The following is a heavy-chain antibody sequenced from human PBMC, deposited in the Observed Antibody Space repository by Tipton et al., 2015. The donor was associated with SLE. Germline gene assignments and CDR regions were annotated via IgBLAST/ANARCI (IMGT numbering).Heavy chain of an antibody. CDR2: IYYSGST. CDR1: GGSISSSSYY. CDR3: ARQGASYYYYYMDV. J-gene: IGHJ6*03. D-gene: IGHD1-26*01. V-gene: IGHV4-39*01. Sequence: TLSLTCTVSGGSISSSSYYWGWIRQPPGKGLEWIGSIYYSGSTYYNPSLKSRVTISVDTSKNQFSLKLSSVTAADTAVYYCARQGASYYYYYMDVWGKGTTVTVSS.